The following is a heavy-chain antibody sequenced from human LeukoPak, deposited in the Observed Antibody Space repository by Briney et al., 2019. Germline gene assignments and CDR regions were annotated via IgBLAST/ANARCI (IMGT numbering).Heavy chain of an antibody. Sequence: GGSLRLSCAASGFTVSSNYMSWVRQAPGKGLEWVSVIYSGGSTYYADSVKGRFTISRDNSKNTLYLQMNSLRAEDTAVYYCARAPVLRFLEWLHGGYFDYWGQGTLVTVSS. J-gene: IGHJ4*02. CDR3: ARAPVLRFLEWLHGGYFDY. CDR2: IYSGGST. D-gene: IGHD3-3*01. CDR1: GFTVSSNY. V-gene: IGHV3-66*02.